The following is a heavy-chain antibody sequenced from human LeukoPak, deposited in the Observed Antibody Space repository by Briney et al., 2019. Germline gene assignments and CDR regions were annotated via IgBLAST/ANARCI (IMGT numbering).Heavy chain of an antibody. V-gene: IGHV1-18*01. CDR1: GYTFTSYD. CDR3: ARDQDWFDP. J-gene: IGHJ5*02. Sequence: ASVKVSCKASGYTFTSYDINWVRQATGQGLEWMGWMNPNSGNTNYAQKLQGRVTMTTDTSTSTAYMELRSLRSDDTAVYYCARDQDWFDPWGQGTLVTVSS. CDR2: MNPNSGNT.